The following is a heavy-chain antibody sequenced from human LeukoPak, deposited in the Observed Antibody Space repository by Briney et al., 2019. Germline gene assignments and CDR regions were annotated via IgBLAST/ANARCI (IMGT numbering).Heavy chain of an antibody. CDR3: ASTLTYYYGSGSYYIDC. J-gene: IGHJ4*02. D-gene: IGHD3-10*01. Sequence: SETLSLTCTVSGASIRSSSYYWGWIRQPPGRGLEWIGSIFYSGSTYYNPSIKSRVTISVDTSKNQLSLKLRSVTAADTAVYYCASTLTYYYGSGSYYIDCWGQGTLVTVSS. CDR1: GASIRSSSYY. CDR2: IFYSGST. V-gene: IGHV4-39*01.